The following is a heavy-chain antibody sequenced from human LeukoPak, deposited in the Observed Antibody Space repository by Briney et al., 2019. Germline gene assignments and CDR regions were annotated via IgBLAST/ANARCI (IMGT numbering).Heavy chain of an antibody. V-gene: IGHV4-59*02. D-gene: IGHD2-15*01. J-gene: IGHJ4*02. Sequence: SETLSLTCSVSGGPVSSYYWSWIRQSPRKGLEWIGYIHDSGSTNYNPSLKSRVTVSVDTSKNQFSLKLRSVTAADTAVYYCARGGQWSKFYFDNWGQGTLVTVSS. CDR3: ARGGQWSKFYFDN. CDR1: GGPVSSYY. CDR2: IHDSGST.